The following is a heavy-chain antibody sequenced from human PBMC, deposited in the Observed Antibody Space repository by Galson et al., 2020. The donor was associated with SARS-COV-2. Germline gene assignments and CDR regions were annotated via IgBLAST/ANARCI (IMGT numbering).Heavy chain of an antibody. J-gene: IGHJ3*02. V-gene: IGHV3-30-3*01. Sequence: GGSLRLTCAASGFTFDIDAEHWVRQAPGKGMEWVAVISYDGIKKYYSDSVRGRFTISRDNSKNTLSLQMNSVRAEDTAVYHCARGMNGMAGAFDIWGEGTIVTVSS. CDR1: GFTFDIDA. CDR3: ARGMNGMAGAFDI. D-gene: IGHD6-19*01. CDR2: ISYDGIKK.